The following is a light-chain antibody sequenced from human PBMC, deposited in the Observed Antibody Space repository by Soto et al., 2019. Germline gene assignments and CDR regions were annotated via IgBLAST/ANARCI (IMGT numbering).Light chain of an antibody. CDR2: SNN. V-gene: IGLV1-44*01. CDR3: AAWDDSLNALI. J-gene: IGLJ2*01. Sequence: QSVLTQPPSESGTPGQRVTISCSGSSSNIGSNTVNWYQQLPGTSPKLLIYSNNQRPSGVTDRFSGSKSGTSAALAISGLQPEDEADYYCAAWDDSLNALIFGGGTKVTVL. CDR1: SSNIGSNT.